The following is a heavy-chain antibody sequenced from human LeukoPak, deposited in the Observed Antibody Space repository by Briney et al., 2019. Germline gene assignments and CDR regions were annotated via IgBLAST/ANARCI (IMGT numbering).Heavy chain of an antibody. V-gene: IGHV4-39*01. CDR2: IYYSGST. CDR1: GGSISSSSYY. CDR3: ARRRLSAPFDY. Sequence: SETLSLTCTVSGGSISSSSYYWGWIRQPPGKGLEWIGSIYYSGSTYYNPSLKSRVTISVDTSKNQFSLKLSSVTAADTAVYYCARRRLSAPFDYWGQGTLVTVSS. D-gene: IGHD4/OR15-4a*01. J-gene: IGHJ4*02.